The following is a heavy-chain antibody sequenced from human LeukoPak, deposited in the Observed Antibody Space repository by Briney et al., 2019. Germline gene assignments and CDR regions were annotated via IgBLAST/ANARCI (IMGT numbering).Heavy chain of an antibody. J-gene: IGHJ4*02. D-gene: IGHD3-22*01. Sequence: PGGSLRLSCAASGFTFSDHYMDWVRQAPGKGLEWVGRSRNKANSYTTEYAASVKGRFTISREDSKKSLYLQMNSLKTEDTAVYYCARGRGYDSSGTPGDYWGQGTLVTVSS. V-gene: IGHV3-72*01. CDR2: SRNKANSYTT. CDR3: ARGRGYDSSGTPGDY. CDR1: GFTFSDHY.